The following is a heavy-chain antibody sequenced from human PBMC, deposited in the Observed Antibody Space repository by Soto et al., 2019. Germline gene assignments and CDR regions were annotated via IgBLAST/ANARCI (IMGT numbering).Heavy chain of an antibody. J-gene: IGHJ5*01. CDR1: GFSFSTTG. CDR3: AKDLYSSDWFNFFDS. V-gene: IGHV3-30*18. CDR2: ISHDGGAV. Sequence: GGSLRLSCAASGFSFSTTGMHWVRQAPGKGLEWVEMISHDGGAVHFADSVKGRFTISRDDSTNTLYLQMNSLRPEDTAVYYCAKDLYSSDWFNFFDSWGQGS. D-gene: IGHD6-19*01.